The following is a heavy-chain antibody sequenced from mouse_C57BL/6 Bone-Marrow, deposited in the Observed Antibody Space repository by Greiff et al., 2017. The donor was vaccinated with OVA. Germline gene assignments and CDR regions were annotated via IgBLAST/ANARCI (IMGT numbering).Heavy chain of an antibody. CDR2: ISYSGST. CDR3: ARDLNYGFFAY. D-gene: IGHD1-1*01. V-gene: IGHV3-1*01. J-gene: IGHJ3*01. CDR1: GYSITSGYD. Sequence: EVMLVESGPGMVKPSQSLSLTCTVTGYSITSGYDWHWIRHFPGNKLEWMGYISYSGSTNYNPSLQSRISITHDTSKNHFFLKLNSVTTEDTATYYCARDLNYGFFAYWGQETLVTVSA.